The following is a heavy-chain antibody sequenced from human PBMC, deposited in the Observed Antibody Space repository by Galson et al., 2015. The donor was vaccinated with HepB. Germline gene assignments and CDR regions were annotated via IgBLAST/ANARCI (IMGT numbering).Heavy chain of an antibody. D-gene: IGHD6-13*01. CDR2: IYYSGST. V-gene: IGHV4-39*01. CDR1: GGSISSSSYY. Sequence: SETLSLTCTVSGGSISSSSYYWGWIRQPPGKGLEWIGSIYYSGSTYYNPSLKSRVTISVDTSKNQFSLKLSSVTAADTAVYYCASLPDGIEGASGGDDAFDIWGQGTMVTVSS. CDR3: ASLPDGIEGASGGDDAFDI. J-gene: IGHJ3*02.